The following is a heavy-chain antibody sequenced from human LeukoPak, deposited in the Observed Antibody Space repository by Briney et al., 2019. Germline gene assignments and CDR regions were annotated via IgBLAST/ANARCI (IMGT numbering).Heavy chain of an antibody. J-gene: IGHJ4*02. CDR1: GFTFSSYG. CDR3: ATSERWGYKYCSPKQQLPTFDY. Sequence: GRSLRLSCAASGFTFSSYGMHWVRQAPGKGLEWVAVISYDGSNKYYADSVKGRFTISRDNSKNTLYLQMNSLRAEDTAVYYCATSERWGYKYCSPKQQLPTFDYWGQGTLVTVSS. D-gene: IGHD6-13*01. CDR2: ISYDGSNK. V-gene: IGHV3-30*03.